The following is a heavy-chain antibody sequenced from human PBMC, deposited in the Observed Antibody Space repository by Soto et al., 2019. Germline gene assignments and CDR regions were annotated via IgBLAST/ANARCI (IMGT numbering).Heavy chain of an antibody. CDR3: ARDCCSSTSCYVYYYYYMDV. D-gene: IGHD2-2*01. J-gene: IGHJ6*03. CDR1: GFTFSSYS. Sequence: PGGSLRLSCAASGFTFSSYSMNWVRQAPGKGLEWVSSISSSSSYIYYADSVKGRFTISRDNAKNSLYLQMNSLRAEDTAVYYCARDCCSSTSCYVYYYYYMDVWGKGTTVTVSS. V-gene: IGHV3-21*01. CDR2: ISSSSSYI.